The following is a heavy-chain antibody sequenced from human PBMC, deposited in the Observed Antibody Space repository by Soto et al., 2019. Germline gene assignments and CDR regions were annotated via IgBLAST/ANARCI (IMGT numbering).Heavy chain of an antibody. CDR1: RYAFSGYY. D-gene: IGHD1-26*01. J-gene: IGHJ4*02. CDR3: ARGGGTYLGIGAL. V-gene: IGHV1-2*02. Sequence: SAKVYFKAFRYAFSGYYVHWVRQAPGQGLEWMGRVHPKTGDTEYAQKFQGRVTMTSDTSISTAYMDLRRLRSNDTAVFYCARGGGTYLGIGALWGQGTMVPAPQ. CDR2: VHPKTGDT.